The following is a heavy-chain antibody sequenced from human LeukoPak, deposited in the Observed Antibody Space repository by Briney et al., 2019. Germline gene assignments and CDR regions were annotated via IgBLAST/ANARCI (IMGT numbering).Heavy chain of an antibody. CDR1: GFTFSSYA. V-gene: IGHV3-64D*06. Sequence: GGSLRLSCSASGFTFSSYAMHWVRQAPGKGLEYVSAMSGNGGSTYYADSVKGRFTTSRDNSKNTLYLQMSSLRAEDTAVYYCVKDKYYGSGSPTFDYWGQGTLVTVSS. J-gene: IGHJ4*02. CDR3: VKDKYYGSGSPTFDY. D-gene: IGHD3-10*01. CDR2: MSGNGGST.